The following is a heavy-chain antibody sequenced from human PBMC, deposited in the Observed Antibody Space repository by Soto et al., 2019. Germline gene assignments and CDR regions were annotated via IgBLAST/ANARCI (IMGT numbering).Heavy chain of an antibody. D-gene: IGHD6-19*01. CDR3: ARDSTLKYSSGWYGTFDY. CDR1: GYTFTSYG. CDR2: ISAYNGNT. Sequence: QVQLVQSGAEVKKPGASVKVSCKASGYTFTSYGISWVRQAPGQGLEWMGWISAYNGNTNYAQKLQGRVTMTTDTSTSTAYMELRSLRSDDTAVYNCARDSTLKYSSGWYGTFDYWGQGTLVTVSS. V-gene: IGHV1-18*04. J-gene: IGHJ4*02.